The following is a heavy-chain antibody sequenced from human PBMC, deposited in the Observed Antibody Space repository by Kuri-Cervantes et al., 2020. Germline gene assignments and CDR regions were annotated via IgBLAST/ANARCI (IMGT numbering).Heavy chain of an antibody. CDR3: ARVGVGAQIFDY. J-gene: IGHJ4*02. V-gene: IGHV3-11*04. Sequence: LSLTCAVSGYSISSGYYWGWIRQPPGKGLEWVSYISSSSSTIYYADSVKGRFTISRDNAKNSLYLQMNSLRAEDTAVYYCARVGVGAQIFDYWGQGTLVTVSS. CDR2: ISSSSSTI. D-gene: IGHD1-26*01. CDR1: GYSISSGYY.